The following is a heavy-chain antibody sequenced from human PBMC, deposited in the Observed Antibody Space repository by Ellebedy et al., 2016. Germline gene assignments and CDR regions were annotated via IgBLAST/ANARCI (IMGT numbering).Heavy chain of an antibody. V-gene: IGHV3-7*03. D-gene: IGHD6-6*01. J-gene: IGHJ6*03. CDR3: ARDTEYSSSGYYYYYYMDV. CDR1: GFTFSTYW. CDR2: IKQDGSEK. Sequence: GESLKISXAASGFTFSTYWMSWVRQAPGKGLEWVANIKQDGSEKYYVDSVKGRFTISRDNAKNSMYLQMNSLRAEDTALYHCARDTEYSSSGYYYYYYMDVWGKGTTVTVSS.